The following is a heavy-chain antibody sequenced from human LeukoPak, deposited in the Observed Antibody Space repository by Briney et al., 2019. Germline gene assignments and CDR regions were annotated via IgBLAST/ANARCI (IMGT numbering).Heavy chain of an antibody. CDR3: ARLYSDIVVVPGYWFDP. J-gene: IGHJ5*02. CDR1: GYSFTSYW. V-gene: IGHV5-51*01. Sequence: KNGESLKISCKGSGYSFTSYWIGWVRQMPGKGLEWMGIIYPGDSDTRYSPSFQGQVTISADKSISTAYLQWSSLKASDTAMYYCARLYSDIVVVPGYWFDPWGQETLVTVSS. D-gene: IGHD2-2*01. CDR2: IYPGDSDT.